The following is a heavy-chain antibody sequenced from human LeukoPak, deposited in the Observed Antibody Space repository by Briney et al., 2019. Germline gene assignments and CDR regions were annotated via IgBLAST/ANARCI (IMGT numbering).Heavy chain of an antibody. Sequence: GGSLRLSCAASGFTFSSRYMSWVRQAPGKGLEWVSVIYTSGSTYYADSVKGRFTISRDNSKNTLYLQMNRLRAEDTAAYYCARFDDPWYFHCWGQGTLVAVSS. CDR1: GFTFSSRY. D-gene: IGHD1-1*01. CDR2: IYTSGST. CDR3: ARFDDPWYFHC. V-gene: IGHV3-53*01. J-gene: IGHJ4*02.